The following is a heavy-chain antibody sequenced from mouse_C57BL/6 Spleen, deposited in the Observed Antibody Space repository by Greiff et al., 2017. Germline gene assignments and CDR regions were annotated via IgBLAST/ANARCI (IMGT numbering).Heavy chain of an antibody. D-gene: IGHD1-1*01. V-gene: IGHV5-17*01. CDR3: ARGYYGSSYYFDY. Sequence: EVKVVESGGGLVKPGGSLKLSCAASGFTFSDYGMHWVRQAPEKGLEWVAYISSGSSTIYYADTVKGRFTISRDNAKNTLCLQMTSLRSEDTAMYYCARGYYGSSYYFDYWGQGTTLTVSS. CDR1: GFTFSDYG. CDR2: ISSGSSTI. J-gene: IGHJ2*01.